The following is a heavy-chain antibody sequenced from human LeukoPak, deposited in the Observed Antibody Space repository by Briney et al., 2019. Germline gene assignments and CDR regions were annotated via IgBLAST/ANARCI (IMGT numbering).Heavy chain of an antibody. V-gene: IGHV4-31*02. CDR2: IYYSGST. CDR1: GFTFSSFA. CDR3: ARYYYDSSGFDY. Sequence: LRLSCAASGFTFSSFAMSWIRQHPGKGLEWIGYIYYSGSTYYNPSLKSRVTISVDTSKNQFSLKLSSVTAADTAVYYCARYYYDSSGFDYWGQGTLVTVSS. J-gene: IGHJ4*02. D-gene: IGHD3-22*01.